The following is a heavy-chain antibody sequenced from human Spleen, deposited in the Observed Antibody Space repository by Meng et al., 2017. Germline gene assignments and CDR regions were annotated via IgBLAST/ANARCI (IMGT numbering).Heavy chain of an antibody. Sequence: QVRRVRSGAEVKKPGASVKVSGKASGYTFPDYWLHWVRRAPGQGLEWMGRINPKSGDTHYAQRFQGRVTMTGDTSISTAYMELSGLRSDDTAMYYCARDEDISAAGKLFGDYWGQGTLVTVSS. CDR1: GYTFPDYW. CDR2: INPKSGDT. CDR3: ARDEDISAAGKLFGDY. V-gene: IGHV1-2*06. D-gene: IGHD6-13*01. J-gene: IGHJ4*02.